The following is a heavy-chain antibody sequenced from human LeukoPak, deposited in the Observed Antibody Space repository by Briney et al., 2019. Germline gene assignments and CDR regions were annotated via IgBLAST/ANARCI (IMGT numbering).Heavy chain of an antibody. D-gene: IGHD6-19*01. CDR2: ISWNSGSI. CDR3: AKGPYSSGWFFIDY. V-gene: IGHV3-9*01. Sequence: GRSLRLSCAASGFTFDDYAMHWVRQAPGKGLEWVSGISWNSGSIGYADSVKGRFTISRDNAKNSLYLQMNNLRAEDTALYYCAKGPYSSGWFFIDYWGQGTLVTVSS. J-gene: IGHJ4*02. CDR1: GFTFDDYA.